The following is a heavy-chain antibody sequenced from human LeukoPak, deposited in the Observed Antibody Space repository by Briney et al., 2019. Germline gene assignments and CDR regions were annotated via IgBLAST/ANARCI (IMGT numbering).Heavy chain of an antibody. D-gene: IGHD1-1*01. J-gene: IGHJ5*02. Sequence: SETLSLTCTVSGGSISSYYWSWIRQPPGKGLEWIGYIYYSGSTNYNPSLKSRVTISVDTSKNQLSLKLSSVTAADTAVYCCARLSRSWNWFDPWGQGTLVTVSS. CDR1: GGSISSYY. V-gene: IGHV4-59*01. CDR2: IYYSGST. CDR3: ARLSRSWNWFDP.